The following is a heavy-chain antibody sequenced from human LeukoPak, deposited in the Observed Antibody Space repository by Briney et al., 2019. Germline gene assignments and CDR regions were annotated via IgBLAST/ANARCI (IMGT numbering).Heavy chain of an antibody. Sequence: PSETLSLTCTVSGGSISSYYWSWIRQPPGKGLEWIGHVYYNGNTNNNPSLKSRVTMSVDTSNNQLSLNLRSVTAADTAVYYCARVAGYCTGTTCYAFYFNSWGQGTLVTVSS. CDR2: VYYNGNT. V-gene: IGHV4-59*01. J-gene: IGHJ4*02. D-gene: IGHD2-2*01. CDR1: GGSISSYY. CDR3: ARVAGYCTGTTCYAFYFNS.